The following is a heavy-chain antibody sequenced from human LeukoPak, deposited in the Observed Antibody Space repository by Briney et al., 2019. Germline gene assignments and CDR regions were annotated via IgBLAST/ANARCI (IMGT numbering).Heavy chain of an antibody. D-gene: IGHD6-6*01. V-gene: IGHV4-61*02. Sequence: PSETLSLTCTVSGGSISSGGYYWSWIRQHPGKGLEWIGRIYTSGSTNYNPSLKSRVTISVDTSKNQFSLKLSSVTAADTAVYYCARVPESIAARPDWYFDLWGRGTLVTVSS. CDR1: GGSISSGGYY. CDR2: IYTSGST. J-gene: IGHJ2*01. CDR3: ARVPESIAARPDWYFDL.